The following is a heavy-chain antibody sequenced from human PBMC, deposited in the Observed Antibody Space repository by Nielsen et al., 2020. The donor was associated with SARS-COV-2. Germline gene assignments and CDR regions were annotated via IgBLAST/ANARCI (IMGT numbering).Heavy chain of an antibody. Sequence: SETLSLTCAVSGDSISSSNWWSWVRPPPGQGLEWLGEIYHSGNTNYNPSLKSRVTISVDKSKNQFSLRLISVTAADTAVYYCARLLTNTGNYFRFDPWGQGTLVTVSS. CDR2: IYHSGNT. J-gene: IGHJ5*02. V-gene: IGHV4-4*02. CDR3: ARLLTNTGNYFRFDP. CDR1: GDSISSSNW. D-gene: IGHD1-26*01.